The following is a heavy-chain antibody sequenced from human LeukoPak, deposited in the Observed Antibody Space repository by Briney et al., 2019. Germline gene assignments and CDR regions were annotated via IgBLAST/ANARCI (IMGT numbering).Heavy chain of an antibody. V-gene: IGHV1-69*13. D-gene: IGHD6-13*01. J-gene: IGHJ4*02. CDR1: GGTFDNCG. CDR3: ASLYGAAAGLGPFDY. CDR2: IIPLFGTT. Sequence: SVKVSCKASGGTFDNCGISWVRQAPGQGLEWMGGIIPLFGTTNYAQKFQGRVTITADESTSTAYMELSSLRSEDTAVYYCASLYGAAAGLGPFDYWGQGTLVTVSS.